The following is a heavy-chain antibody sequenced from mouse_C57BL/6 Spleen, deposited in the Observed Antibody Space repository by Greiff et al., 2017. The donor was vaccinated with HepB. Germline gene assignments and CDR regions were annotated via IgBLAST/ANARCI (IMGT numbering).Heavy chain of an antibody. CDR1: GYTFTSYW. D-gene: IGHD2-4*01. CDR3: AISGRSTMITTNAMDY. J-gene: IGHJ4*01. V-gene: IGHV1-74*01. CDR2: IHPSDSDT. Sequence: QVQLKQPGAELVKPGASVKVSCKASGYTFTSYWMHWVKQRPGQGLEWIGRIHPSDSDTNYNQKFKGKATLTVYKSSSTAYMQLSSLTSEDSAVYYCAISGRSTMITTNAMDYWGQGTSVTVSS.